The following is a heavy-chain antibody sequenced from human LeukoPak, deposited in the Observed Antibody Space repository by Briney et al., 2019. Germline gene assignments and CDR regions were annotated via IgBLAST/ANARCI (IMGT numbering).Heavy chain of an antibody. Sequence: GESLKISCKTSGYSFTTYWIGWVRQMPGKGLEWMGIIYPADSDTTYSPSFQGQVTISADKSISTAYLQWCSLKASDTAMYYCAKKYTSGWPNWGQGTLVTVSS. D-gene: IGHD6-19*01. CDR1: GYSFTTYW. CDR2: IYPADSDT. V-gene: IGHV5-51*01. CDR3: AKKYTSGWPN. J-gene: IGHJ4*02.